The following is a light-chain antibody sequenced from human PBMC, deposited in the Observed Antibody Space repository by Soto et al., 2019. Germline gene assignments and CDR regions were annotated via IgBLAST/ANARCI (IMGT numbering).Light chain of an antibody. CDR3: GSYTSKDTKFV. J-gene: IGLJ1*01. Sequence: QSVLTQPPSVSGSPGQSVTISCAGTSSDFSTYNRVSWYQRPPGTGPKLIVYEVNNRPSGVPDRFSGSKSGNKASLIISNLEAEDESDYYCGSYTSKDTKFVFGIGTKVTV. CDR1: SSDFSTYNR. CDR2: EVN. V-gene: IGLV2-18*02.